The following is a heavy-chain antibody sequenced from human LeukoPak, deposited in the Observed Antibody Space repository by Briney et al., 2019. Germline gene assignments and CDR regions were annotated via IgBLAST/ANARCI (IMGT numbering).Heavy chain of an antibody. V-gene: IGHV4-34*01. J-gene: IGHJ4*02. D-gene: IGHD1-7*01. Sequence: SETLSPTCAAYGGSFSGYYWSWIRPPPGKGLEWIGEINHSGSTNYNPTLKSRVTISVDTSKNQFSLKLSSVTAADTAVYYCARDLTGSGTQALGYWGQGTLVTVSS. CDR3: ARDLTGSGTQALGY. CDR2: INHSGST. CDR1: GGSFSGYY.